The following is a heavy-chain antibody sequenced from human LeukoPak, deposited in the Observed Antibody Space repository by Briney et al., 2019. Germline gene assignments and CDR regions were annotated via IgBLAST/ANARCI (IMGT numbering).Heavy chain of an antibody. J-gene: IGHJ5*02. CDR2: ISGNGART. V-gene: IGHV3-23*01. D-gene: IGHD5-24*01. CDR3: AKVAEMDTILGKFDN. CDR1: GFTFSSYA. Sequence: AGGSLRLSCAASGFTFSSYAMSWVRQAPGKGREWVSAISGNGARTYYADSVKGRFTISRDNSKNTLYLQVNSLRAEDTAVYYCAKVAEMDTILGKFDNWGQGTLVTVSS.